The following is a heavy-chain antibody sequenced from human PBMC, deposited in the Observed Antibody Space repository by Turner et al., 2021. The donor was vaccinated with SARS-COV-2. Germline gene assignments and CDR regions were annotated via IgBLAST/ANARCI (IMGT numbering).Heavy chain of an antibody. Sequence: QLQLQASGPGLVKPSETLSLTCPVSGDSISSSRYYWGWIRQPPGKGLEWIGSIYYSGSTYYNPSLKSRVTISVDTSKNQFSLILSSVTAADTAVYYCARSNYDFWSGYYTFYFDYWGQGTMVTVSS. V-gene: IGHV4-39*01. J-gene: IGHJ4*02. D-gene: IGHD3-3*01. CDR3: ARSNYDFWSGYYTFYFDY. CDR2: IYYSGST. CDR1: GDSISSSRYY.